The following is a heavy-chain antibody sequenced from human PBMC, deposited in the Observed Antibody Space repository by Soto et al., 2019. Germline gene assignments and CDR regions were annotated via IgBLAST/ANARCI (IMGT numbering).Heavy chain of an antibody. CDR1: GFTFSSYS. J-gene: IGHJ5*02. D-gene: IGHD4-17*01. Sequence: GSLRLSCAASGFTFSSYSMNWVRQAPGKGPEWVSYISGATGTIFYADSVKGRFTISRDNAKNSLYLQMNSLRAEDTAVYYCAREDDYLNWFDPWGQGTLVTVSS. CDR3: AREDDYLNWFDP. CDR2: ISGATGTI. V-gene: IGHV3-48*01.